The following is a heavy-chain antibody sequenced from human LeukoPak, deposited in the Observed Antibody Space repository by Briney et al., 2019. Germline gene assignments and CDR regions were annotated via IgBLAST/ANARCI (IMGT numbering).Heavy chain of an antibody. CDR1: GGSISSYY. D-gene: IGHD6-13*01. V-gene: IGHV4-59*01. J-gene: IGHJ5*02. Sequence: SETLSLTCTVSGGSISSYYWSWIRQPPGKGLEWIGYIYYSGSTNYNPSLKSRVTISVDTSKDQFSLKLSSVTAADTAVYYCASLRRYSSSWYWFDPWGQGTLVTVSS. CDR3: ASLRRYSSSWYWFDP. CDR2: IYYSGST.